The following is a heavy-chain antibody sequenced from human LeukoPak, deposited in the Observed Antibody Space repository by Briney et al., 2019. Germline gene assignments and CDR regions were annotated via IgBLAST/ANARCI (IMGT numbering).Heavy chain of an antibody. V-gene: IGHV3-21*01. D-gene: IGHD3-3*01. Sequence: GGSLRLSCAASGFTFSSYSMNWVRQAPGKGLEWVSSISSSSSYIYYADSVKGRFTISRDNAKNSLYLQMNSLRAEDTAVYYCARAHSYYDFWSGVGAFDIWGQGTMVTVSS. CDR1: GFTFSSYS. CDR3: ARAHSYYDFWSGVGAFDI. J-gene: IGHJ3*02. CDR2: ISSSSSYI.